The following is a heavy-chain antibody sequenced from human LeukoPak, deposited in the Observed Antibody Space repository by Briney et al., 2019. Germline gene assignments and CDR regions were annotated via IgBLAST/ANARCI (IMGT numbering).Heavy chain of an antibody. Sequence: GGSLRLSCAASGFTFSSYGMSWVRQAPGKGLEWVSAISGTGGTTYYADSVKGRFTISRDNSKNTLHLQMNGLRAEDTAVYYCGRYYYDRSNYFPGFDCWGQGTLVTVSS. D-gene: IGHD3-22*01. CDR2: ISGTGGTT. J-gene: IGHJ4*02. V-gene: IGHV3-23*01. CDR3: GRYYYDRSNYFPGFDC. CDR1: GFTFSSYG.